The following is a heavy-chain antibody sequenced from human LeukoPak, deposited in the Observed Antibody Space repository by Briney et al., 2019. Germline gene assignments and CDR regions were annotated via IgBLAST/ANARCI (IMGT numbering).Heavy chain of an antibody. D-gene: IGHD5-18*01. Sequence: ASVKVSCKASGYTFTSYAMNWVRQAPGQGLEWMGWINPNSGGTNYAQKFQGRVTMTRDTSISTAYMELSRLRSDDTAVYYCARGAQPDTAMANFDYWGQGTLVTVSS. J-gene: IGHJ4*02. CDR1: GYTFTSYA. V-gene: IGHV1-2*02. CDR2: INPNSGGT. CDR3: ARGAQPDTAMANFDY.